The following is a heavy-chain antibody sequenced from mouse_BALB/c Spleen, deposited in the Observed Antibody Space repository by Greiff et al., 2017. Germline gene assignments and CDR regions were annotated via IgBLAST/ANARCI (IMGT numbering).Heavy chain of an antibody. CDR3: ARGLLPAYYFDY. Sequence: VQLKESGPGLVKPSQSLSLTFTVTGYSITSDYAWNWIRQFPGNKLEWMGYISYSGSTSYNPSLKSRISITRDTSKNQFFLQLNSVTTEDTATYYCARGLLPAYYFDYWGQGTTLTVSS. CDR2: ISYSGST. D-gene: IGHD2-3*01. J-gene: IGHJ2*01. V-gene: IGHV3-2*02. CDR1: GYSITSDYA.